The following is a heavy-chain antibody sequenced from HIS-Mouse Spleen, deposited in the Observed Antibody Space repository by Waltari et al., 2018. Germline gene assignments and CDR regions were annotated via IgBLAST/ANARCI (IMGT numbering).Heavy chain of an antibody. CDR3: ARAPTGFLEWFDAFDI. CDR1: GGSISSSSYY. D-gene: IGHD3-3*01. CDR2: IYYSGST. V-gene: IGHV4-39*07. Sequence: QLQLQESGPGLVKPSETLSLTCTVSGGSISSSSYYWGWIRQPPGKGLEWIGSIYYSGSTYYNPSLTGRVTISVDTSKNQFSLKLSSVTAADTAVYYCARAPTGFLEWFDAFDIWGQGTMVTVSS. J-gene: IGHJ3*02.